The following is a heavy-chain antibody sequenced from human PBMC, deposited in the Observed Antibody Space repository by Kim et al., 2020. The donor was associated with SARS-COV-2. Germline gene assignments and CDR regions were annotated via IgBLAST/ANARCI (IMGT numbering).Heavy chain of an antibody. D-gene: IGHD3-10*01. V-gene: IGHV3-7*01. J-gene: IGHJ4*02. CDR3: ARNYGGESTY. CDR2: SEK. Sequence: SEKNYVESWKARFTITRDNAKNSVELQMDSLRGDDTGIYYCARNYGGESTYWGQGTLVTVSS.